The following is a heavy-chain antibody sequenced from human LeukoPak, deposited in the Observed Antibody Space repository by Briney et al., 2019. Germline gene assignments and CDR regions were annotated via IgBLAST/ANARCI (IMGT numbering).Heavy chain of an antibody. J-gene: IGHJ4*02. Sequence: GGTLRLSCAASGFTFSSYGMSWVRQAPGKGLEWVSAISGSGGSTYYADSVKGRFTISRDNSKNTLYLQMKSLRAEDTAVYCCASQWELLAVDYWGQGTLVTVSS. V-gene: IGHV3-23*01. CDR3: ASQWELLAVDY. CDR1: GFTFSSYG. CDR2: ISGSGGST. D-gene: IGHD1-26*01.